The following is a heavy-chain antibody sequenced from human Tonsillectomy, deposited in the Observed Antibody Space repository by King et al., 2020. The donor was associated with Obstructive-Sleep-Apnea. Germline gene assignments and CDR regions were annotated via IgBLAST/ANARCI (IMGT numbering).Heavy chain of an antibody. Sequence: VTLKESGPALMKPTQTLTLTCTFSGFSLSTSGMCVTWIRQPPGKALEWLGLIDWDNDKYYSTSLKTRLTISSDTSRNQVVLTMTNMDPVDTATYYCARIRILGATQWAWSSATIDYWGQGALVTVSS. CDR2: IDWDNDK. J-gene: IGHJ4*02. D-gene: IGHD1-26*01. V-gene: IGHV2-70*01. CDR3: ARIRILGATQWAWSSATIDY. CDR1: GFSLSTSGMC.